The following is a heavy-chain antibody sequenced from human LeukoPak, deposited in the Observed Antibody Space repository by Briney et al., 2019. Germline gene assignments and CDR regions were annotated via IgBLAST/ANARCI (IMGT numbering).Heavy chain of an antibody. D-gene: IGHD3-9*01. CDR3: AKGRYDILTGYYQPYDY. CDR2: ISSSSTYI. J-gene: IGHJ4*02. CDR1: GFTFISYS. V-gene: IGHV3-21*01. Sequence: PGGSLKLSCAASGFTFISYSMNWVRQAPGKGLEWVSSISSSSTYIFYADSVKGRFAISRDNAKNSLYLQMNSLRADDTALYYCAKGRYDILTGYYQPYDYWGQGTLVTVSS.